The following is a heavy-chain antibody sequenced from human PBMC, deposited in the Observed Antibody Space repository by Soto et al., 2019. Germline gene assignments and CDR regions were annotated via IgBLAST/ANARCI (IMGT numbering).Heavy chain of an antibody. CDR3: ATVLAVAEYYFDY. Sequence: QPGGSLRLSCAASGFTFSSYAMSWVRQAPGKGLDWVSAISGSGGSTYYADSVKGRFTISRDNSKNTLYLQMNSLRAEDTAVYYCATVLAVAEYYFDYWGQGTLVTVSS. V-gene: IGHV3-23*01. CDR2: ISGSGGST. CDR1: GFTFSSYA. D-gene: IGHD6-19*01. J-gene: IGHJ4*02.